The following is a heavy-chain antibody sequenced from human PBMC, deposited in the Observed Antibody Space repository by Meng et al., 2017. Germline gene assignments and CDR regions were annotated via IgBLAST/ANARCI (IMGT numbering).Heavy chain of an antibody. J-gene: IGHJ4*02. CDR2: TYYRSKWYN. CDR1: GDSFSSNCAA. D-gene: IGHD6-19*01. Sequence: VHVQSSGPGLVKPSQTLFLTCAIAGDSFSSNCAAWNWIRQSPSRGLEWLGRTYYRSKWYNDYAVSVKSRITINPDTSKNQFSLQLNSVTPEDTAVYYCARDRSGWYSGRGPFDYWGQGTLVTVSS. CDR3: ARDRSGWYSGRGPFDY. V-gene: IGHV6-1*01.